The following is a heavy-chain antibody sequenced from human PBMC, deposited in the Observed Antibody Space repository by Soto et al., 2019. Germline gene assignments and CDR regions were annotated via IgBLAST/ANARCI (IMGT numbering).Heavy chain of an antibody. Sequence: EVQLVESGGGLVQPGGSLRLSCAASGFSFSSYWMSWVRQVPGKGLEWVANIKPDGSAIYYVDSVKGRFTISRDNAKNSVYLQMNSLSAEDTAMYHCARSISAIPGDNWGQGTLVTVSS. D-gene: IGHD2-2*01. V-gene: IGHV3-7*05. CDR1: GFSFSSYW. CDR3: ARSISAIPGDN. CDR2: IKPDGSAI. J-gene: IGHJ4*02.